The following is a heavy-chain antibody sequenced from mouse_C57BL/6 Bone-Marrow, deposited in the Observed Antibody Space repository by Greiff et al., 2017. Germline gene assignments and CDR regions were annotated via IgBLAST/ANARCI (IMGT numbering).Heavy chain of an antibody. CDR1: GYTFTDYY. CDR3: ARSNYGRADY. CDR2: INPYNGGT. J-gene: IGHJ2*01. Sequence: VQLQQSGPVLVKPGASVKMSCKASGYTFTDYYMNWVKQSHGKSLEWIGVINPYNGGTSYNQKFKGKATLTVDKSSSTAYMELNSLTSEDSAVYYCARSNYGRADYWGQGTTLTVSS. V-gene: IGHV1-19*01. D-gene: IGHD1-1*01.